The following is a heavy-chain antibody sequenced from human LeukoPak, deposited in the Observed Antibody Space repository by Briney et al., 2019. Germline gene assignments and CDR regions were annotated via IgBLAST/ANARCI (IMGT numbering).Heavy chain of an antibody. V-gene: IGHV4-39*01. J-gene: IGHJ3*02. CDR2: IYYSGST. D-gene: IGHD3-3*01. CDR3: ARSRWRITIFGVVIRDAFDI. CDR1: GGSISSSSYY. Sequence: SETLSLTCTVSGGSISSSSYYWGWIRQPPGKGLEWIGSIYYSGSTYYNPSLKSRVTISVDTSKNQFSLKLSSVTAADTAVYYCARSRWRITIFGVVIRDAFDIWGQGTMVTVSS.